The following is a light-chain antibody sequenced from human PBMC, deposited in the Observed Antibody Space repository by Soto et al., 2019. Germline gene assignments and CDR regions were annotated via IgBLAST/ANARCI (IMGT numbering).Light chain of an antibody. V-gene: IGLV2-8*01. J-gene: IGLJ2*01. CDR1: SSDVGGYNY. Sequence: QSVLTQPPSASGSPGQSVTISCTGTSSDVGGYNYVSWYQQYPGKAPKLMIYEVTKRPSGVPDRFSGSKSGNTASLTVSGLQAEDEAEYYDTSYAGRKILGFGGGTNLPV. CDR3: TSYAGRKILG. CDR2: EVT.